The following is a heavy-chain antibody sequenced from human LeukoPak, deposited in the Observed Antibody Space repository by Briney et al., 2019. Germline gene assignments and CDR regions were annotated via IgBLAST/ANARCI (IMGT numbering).Heavy chain of an antibody. CDR3: ARGGGIEDSSGYYSA. J-gene: IGHJ5*02. V-gene: IGHV1-46*01. CDR2: INPSGGST. CDR1: GYTFTSYY. Sequence: ASVKVSCKASGYTFTSYYMHWVRQAPGQGLEWMGIINPSGGSTSYAQKFQGRVTMARDTSTSTVYMELSSLRSEDTAVYYCARGGGIEDSSGYYSAWGQGTLVTVSS. D-gene: IGHD3-22*01.